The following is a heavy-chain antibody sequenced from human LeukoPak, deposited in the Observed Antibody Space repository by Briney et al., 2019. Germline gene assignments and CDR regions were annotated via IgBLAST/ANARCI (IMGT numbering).Heavy chain of an antibody. V-gene: IGHV3-33*08. CDR1: GFTFSGYG. Sequence: PGRSLGLSCAASGFTFSGYGMHWVRQAPGKGLEWVSLVWDDGSNQHYAASVKGRFTISRDNPKSTLYLQMNSLRAEDTAVYYCARDRGTTDSKRGGFDYWGQGTLVTVSS. D-gene: IGHD1-1*01. CDR2: VWDDGSNQ. J-gene: IGHJ4*02. CDR3: ARDRGTTDSKRGGFDY.